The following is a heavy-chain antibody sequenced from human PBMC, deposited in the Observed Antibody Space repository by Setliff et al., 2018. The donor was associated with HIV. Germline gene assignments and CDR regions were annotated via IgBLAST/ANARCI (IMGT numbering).Heavy chain of an antibody. J-gene: IGHJ5*02. Sequence: TSETLSLTCAVYGGSFSGYYWSWIRQPPGKGLEYIGSIHYDERTYYNPSLKSRVTISVDTSKNQFSLKLSSVTAADTAVYYCASRVYYYDSSGYLREEGFDPWGQGTLVTVSS. V-gene: IGHV4-34*01. CDR3: ASRVYYYDSSGYLREEGFDP. D-gene: IGHD3-22*01. CDR1: GGSFSGYY. CDR2: IHYDERT.